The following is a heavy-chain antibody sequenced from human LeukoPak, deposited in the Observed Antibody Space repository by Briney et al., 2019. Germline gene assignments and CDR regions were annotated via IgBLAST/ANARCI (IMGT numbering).Heavy chain of an antibody. Sequence: GGSLRLSCAASGFTFSSYAMSWVCQAPGKGLEWVSAISGSGGSTYYADSVKGRFTISRDNSKNTLYLQMNSLRAEDTAVYYCAKYRDRELLTRDFDYWGQGTLVTVSS. V-gene: IGHV3-23*01. CDR3: AKYRDRELLTRDFDY. J-gene: IGHJ4*02. CDR1: GFTFSSYA. CDR2: ISGSGGST. D-gene: IGHD3-10*01.